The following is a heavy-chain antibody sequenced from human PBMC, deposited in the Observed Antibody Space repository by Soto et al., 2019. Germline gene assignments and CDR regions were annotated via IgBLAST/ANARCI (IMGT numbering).Heavy chain of an antibody. D-gene: IGHD3-16*01. Sequence: QITLKESGPTLVKPTQTLTLTCTFSGFSLSTSGVGVGWIRQPPGKAPEWLAIIYWDDDKRYSPFLKSGLTITKDTSKNHVVLTMTNVDPVDTATYYCAHRRLGRPFDYGGQGTLVTVSS. V-gene: IGHV2-5*02. J-gene: IGHJ4*02. CDR2: IYWDDDK. CDR3: AHRRLGRPFDY. CDR1: GFSLSTSGVG.